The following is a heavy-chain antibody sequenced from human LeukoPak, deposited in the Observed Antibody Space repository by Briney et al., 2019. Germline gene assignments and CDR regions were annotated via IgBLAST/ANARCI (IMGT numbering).Heavy chain of an antibody. CDR3: AKWSITTEPYYGMDV. CDR2: ISYDGSNK. V-gene: IGHV3-30*18. D-gene: IGHD1-14*01. Sequence: GGSLRLSCAASGFTFSSYGMHWVRQAPGKGLEWVAVISYDGSNKYYADSVKGRFTISRDNSKNTLYLQMNSLRAEDTAVYYCAKWSITTEPYYGMDVRGQGTTVTVSS. CDR1: GFTFSSYG. J-gene: IGHJ6*02.